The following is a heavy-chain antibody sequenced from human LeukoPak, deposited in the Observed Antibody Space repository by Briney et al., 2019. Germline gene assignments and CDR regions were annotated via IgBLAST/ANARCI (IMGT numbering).Heavy chain of an antibody. V-gene: IGHV3-21*01. CDR3: ARGGDSSYYFDY. CDR2: ISSSSSYI. J-gene: IGHJ4*02. Sequence: GGSLRLSCAASGFTFSSYRMTWVRQAPGKGLEWVSSISSSSSYIYYADSVKGRFTISRDNTKNSLYLHMNSLRAEDTAVYYCARGGDSSYYFDYWGQGTLVTVSS. D-gene: IGHD6-13*01. CDR1: GFTFSSYR.